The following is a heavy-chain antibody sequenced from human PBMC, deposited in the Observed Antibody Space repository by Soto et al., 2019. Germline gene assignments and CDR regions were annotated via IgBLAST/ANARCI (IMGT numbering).Heavy chain of an antibody. Sequence: QVQLVQSEAEMKKPGSSVKVSCKASGGTFSSYAISWVRQSPGQGLEWMGGIIPIFGTANYAQKFQGRVTITADESTSTVYMEQSSLRSEDTAVYYCASMSVAGTQGGFDYWGQGTLVTVSS. D-gene: IGHD6-19*01. CDR2: IIPIFGTA. CDR1: GGTFSSYA. V-gene: IGHV1-69*01. CDR3: ASMSVAGTQGGFDY. J-gene: IGHJ4*02.